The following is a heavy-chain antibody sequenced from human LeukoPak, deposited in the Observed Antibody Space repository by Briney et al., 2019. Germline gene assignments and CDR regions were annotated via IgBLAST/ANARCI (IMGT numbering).Heavy chain of an antibody. CDR3: ARAVVAATPYNDY. V-gene: IGHV3-21*01. D-gene: IGHD2-15*01. CDR2: ISSSSSYI. J-gene: IGHJ4*02. CDR1: GFTFSSYS. Sequence: GGSLRLSCAASGFTFSSYSMNWVRQAPGKGLEWVSSISSSSSYIYYAESVKGRITISRDNTKNSLYLQMNSLRAEDTAVYYCARAVVAATPYNDYWGQGTLVTVSS.